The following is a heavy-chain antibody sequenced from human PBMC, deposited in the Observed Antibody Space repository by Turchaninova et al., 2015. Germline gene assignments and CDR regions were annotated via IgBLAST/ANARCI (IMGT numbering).Heavy chain of an antibody. CDR3: AARSFGGGAFDI. CDR1: FTFSNYL. D-gene: IGHD3-16*01. J-gene: IGHJ3*02. CDR2: IKQDGSEK. Sequence: EVSLVESGGGLVQPGESLRLSCAASFTFSNYLMNWVRQAPGRGLGWGANIKQDGSEKYDVDSVRGRFTISRDNAKNSLYLQMNSRRADDTAVYYCAARSFGGGAFDIWGQGTVVTVSS. V-gene: IGHV3-7*01.